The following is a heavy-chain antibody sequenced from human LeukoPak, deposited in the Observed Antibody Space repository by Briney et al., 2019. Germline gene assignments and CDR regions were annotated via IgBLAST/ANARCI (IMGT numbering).Heavy chain of an antibody. D-gene: IGHD3-3*01. CDR1: GGSFSGYY. Sequence: SETLSLTCAVYGGSFSGYYWSWIRQPPGKGLEWIGEINHSGSTNYNPSLKSRVTISVDTSKNQFSLKLSSVTAADTAVYYRARGLTYYDFWSGYRDYYYYGMDVWGQGTTVTVSS. CDR3: ARGLTYYDFWSGYRDYYYYGMDV. J-gene: IGHJ6*02. V-gene: IGHV4-34*01. CDR2: INHSGST.